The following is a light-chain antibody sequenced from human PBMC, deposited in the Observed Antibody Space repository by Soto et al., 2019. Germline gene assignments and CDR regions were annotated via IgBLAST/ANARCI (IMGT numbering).Light chain of an antibody. CDR3: CTYASTSTSLV. Sequence: SALTQTPSASRSLGQSITISCTGTSSDVGAYDSVSWYQHHPGKAPKALIYEVSKRPSGVPDRFSGSKSGNTASLTISGLQAEDEAEYFCCTYASTSTSLVFGTGTKVTVL. CDR1: SSDVGAYDS. V-gene: IGLV2-8*01. CDR2: EVS. J-gene: IGLJ1*01.